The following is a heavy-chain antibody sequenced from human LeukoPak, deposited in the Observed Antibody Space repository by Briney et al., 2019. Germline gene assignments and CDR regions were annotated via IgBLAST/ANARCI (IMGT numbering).Heavy chain of an antibody. CDR2: ISSSSSTI. D-gene: IGHD3-10*01. J-gene: IGHJ4*02. V-gene: IGHV3-48*01. CDR1: GFTFSSYS. CDR3: ARVVYYYGSGSSSYYFDY. Sequence: HPGGSLRLSCAASGFTFSSYSMNWVRQAPGKGLEWVSYISSSSSTIYYADSVKGRFTISRDNAKNSLYLQMNSLRAEDTAVYYCARVVYYYGSGSSSYYFDYWGQGTLVTVSS.